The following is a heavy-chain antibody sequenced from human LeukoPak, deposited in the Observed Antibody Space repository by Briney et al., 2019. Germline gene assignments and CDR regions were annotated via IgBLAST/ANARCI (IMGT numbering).Heavy chain of an antibody. CDR3: ARESFRIAAAGFFDY. D-gene: IGHD6-13*01. J-gene: IGHJ4*02. Sequence: ASVKVSFKASGYTFTSYYMHWVRQAPGQGLEWMGIINPSGGSIGYAKKFQGRVTMTRDTSTSTVYMELSSLRSEYTAVYYCARESFRIAAAGFFDYWGQGTLVTVSS. CDR1: GYTFTSYY. CDR2: INPSGGSI. V-gene: IGHV1-46*01.